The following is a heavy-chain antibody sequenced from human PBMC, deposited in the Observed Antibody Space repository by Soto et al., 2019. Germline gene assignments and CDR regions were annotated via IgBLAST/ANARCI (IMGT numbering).Heavy chain of an antibody. D-gene: IGHD3-22*01. V-gene: IGHV3-30-3*01. CDR1: GFTFSSYA. CDR3: ARVDDSSGYYYPFALSIDY. CDR2: ISYDGSNK. J-gene: IGHJ4*02. Sequence: PGGSLRLSCAASGFTFSSYAMHWVRQAPGKGLEWVAVISYDGSNKYYADSVKGRFTISRDNSKNTLYLQMNSLRAEDTAVYYCARVDDSSGYYYPFALSIDYWGQGTLVTVSS.